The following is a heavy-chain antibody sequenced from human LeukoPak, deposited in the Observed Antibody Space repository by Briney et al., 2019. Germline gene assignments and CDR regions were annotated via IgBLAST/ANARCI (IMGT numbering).Heavy chain of an antibody. D-gene: IGHD5-18*01. J-gene: IGHJ4*02. CDR2: MNPNSGNT. V-gene: IGHV1-8*01. CDR3: ARGRTWIQLWLSY. CDR1: GYTLTSYD. Sequence: ASVKVSCKASGYTLTSYDINWVRQATGQGLEWMGWMNPNSGNTGYAQKFQGRVTMTRNTSIGTAYMELSSLRSEDTAVYYCARGRTWIQLWLSYWGQGTLVTVSS.